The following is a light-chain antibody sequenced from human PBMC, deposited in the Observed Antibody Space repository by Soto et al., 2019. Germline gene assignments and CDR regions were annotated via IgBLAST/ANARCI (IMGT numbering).Light chain of an antibody. V-gene: IGKV3-15*01. CDR1: QSVSSN. CDR2: GAS. CDR3: QQHNQWPIT. Sequence: EIGLTQSPGTLSLSPGERATLSCWASQSVSSNLAWYQQKPGQAPRLLIYGASTRATGIPDRFSGSGSGTEFTLTINSLQSEDSAVYYCQQHNQWPITFGQGTRLEIK. J-gene: IGKJ5*01.